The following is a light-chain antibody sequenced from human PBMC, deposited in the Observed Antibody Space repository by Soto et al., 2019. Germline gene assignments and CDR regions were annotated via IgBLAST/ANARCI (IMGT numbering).Light chain of an antibody. CDR1: ESLLHSDGNTY. V-gene: IGKV2-24*01. CDR2: KIS. J-gene: IGKJ2*01. Sequence: DIVLTQAPLPSPVTLGQPASISCRSSESLLHSDGNTYLSWFHQRPGLPPRLLIWKISNWFPGVPDRFSGSGAGTDFTLEISRVEADDVGVYYCMQATQYRPYTFGQGTKLEI. CDR3: MQATQYRPYT.